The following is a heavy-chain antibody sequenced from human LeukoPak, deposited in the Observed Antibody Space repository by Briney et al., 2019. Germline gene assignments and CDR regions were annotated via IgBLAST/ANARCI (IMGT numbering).Heavy chain of an antibody. D-gene: IGHD3-22*01. J-gene: IGHJ4*02. Sequence: GGSLRLSCAVSGITLSNYGMSWVRQAPGKGLEWVAGISGSAGGTNYADSVKGRFTISRDNSKNTLHLQMNRLRAEDTAVYFCAKRGVVIRVILVGFHKEADYFDSWGQGALVTVSS. CDR1: GITLSNYG. V-gene: IGHV3-23*01. CDR2: ISGSAGGT. CDR3: AKRGVVIRVILVGFHKEADYFDS.